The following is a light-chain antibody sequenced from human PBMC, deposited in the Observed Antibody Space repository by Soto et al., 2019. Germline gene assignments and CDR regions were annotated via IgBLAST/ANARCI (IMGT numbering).Light chain of an antibody. CDR3: AAWDDSLNGGV. Sequence: QSALTQPPSASGTPGQRVTISCSGSSSNIGSNTVNWYQQLPGTAPKLLIYSNNQRPSGVPDRFSGSKSGTSASLAISGLQSEDEADYYCAAWDDSLNGGVFGTGTQLTVL. J-gene: IGLJ1*01. V-gene: IGLV1-44*01. CDR1: SSNIGSNT. CDR2: SNN.